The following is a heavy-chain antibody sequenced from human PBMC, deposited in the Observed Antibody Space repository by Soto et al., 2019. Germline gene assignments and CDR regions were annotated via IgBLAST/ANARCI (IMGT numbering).Heavy chain of an antibody. CDR3: ARNLSGSYWKFDP. V-gene: IGHV2-5*01. J-gene: IGHJ5*02. CDR2: IYWNDGT. CDR1: GFSLSANGVG. Sequence: SGPTLVNPTETLTLTCAFSGFSLSANGVGVGWIRQPPGGALEWLAIIYWNDGTSIRPTLQSRLSISKDTSKNQVVLTLRNMDPRDTGTYYCARNLSGSYWKFDPCGPGAQVTVYS. D-gene: IGHD3-22*01.